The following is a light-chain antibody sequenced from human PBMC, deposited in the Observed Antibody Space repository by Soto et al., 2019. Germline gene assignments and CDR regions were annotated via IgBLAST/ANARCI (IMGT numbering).Light chain of an antibody. V-gene: IGKV3-20*01. CDR1: RSVGTY. CDR2: GTS. J-gene: IGKJ4*01. CDR3: QQYVSIPLT. Sequence: EIVLTLSLCTLSLSPGERATLSCRASRSVGTYLAWYQQKLGQAPRLLIYGTSSRATGIPDRFRGSGSGTDFTLTISRLEPEDYAVYYCQQYVSIPLTFGGGAKVDI.